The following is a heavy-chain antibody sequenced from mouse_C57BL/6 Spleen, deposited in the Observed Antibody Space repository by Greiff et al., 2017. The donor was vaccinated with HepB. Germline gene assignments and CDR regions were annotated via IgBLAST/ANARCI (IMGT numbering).Heavy chain of an antibody. CDR1: GYTFTSYW. Sequence: VQLQQPGAELVKPGASVKLSCKASGYTFTSYWMHWVKQRPGQGLEWIGMIHPNSGSTNYNEKFKSKATLTVDKSSSTAYMQLSSLTSEDSAVYYCARNWMMVRYYFDYWGQGTTLTVSS. D-gene: IGHD2-3*01. V-gene: IGHV1-64*01. CDR3: ARNWMMVRYYFDY. J-gene: IGHJ2*01. CDR2: IHPNSGST.